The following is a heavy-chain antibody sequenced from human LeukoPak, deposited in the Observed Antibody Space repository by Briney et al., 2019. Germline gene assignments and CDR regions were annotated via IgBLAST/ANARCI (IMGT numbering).Heavy chain of an antibody. V-gene: IGHV4-39*01. CDR3: ARSPYCSSTGCYKRGFDY. D-gene: IGHD2-2*02. Sequence: PSETLSLTCTVSGGSISSSSYYWGWIRQPPGTGLEWIGSIYYSGSTYYNPSLKSRVTISVDTSKNQFSLKLSSVTAADTAVYYCARSPYCSSTGCYKRGFDYWGQGTLVTVSS. J-gene: IGHJ4*02. CDR1: GGSISSSSYY. CDR2: IYYSGST.